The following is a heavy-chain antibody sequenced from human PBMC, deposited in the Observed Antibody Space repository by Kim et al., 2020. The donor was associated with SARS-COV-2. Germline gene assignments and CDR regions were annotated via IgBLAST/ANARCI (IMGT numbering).Heavy chain of an antibody. J-gene: IGHJ3*02. D-gene: IGHD4-4*01. Sequence: SETLSLTCAVYGGSFSGYYWSWIRQPPGKGLEWIGEINHSGSTNYNPSLKSRVTISVDTSKNQFSLKLSSVTAADTAVYYCARPRAVTDAFDIWGQGTMVTVSS. CDR2: INHSGST. CDR1: GGSFSGYY. CDR3: ARPRAVTDAFDI. V-gene: IGHV4-34*01.